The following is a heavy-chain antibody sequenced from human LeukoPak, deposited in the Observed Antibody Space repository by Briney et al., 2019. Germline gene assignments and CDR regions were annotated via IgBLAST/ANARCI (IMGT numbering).Heavy chain of an antibody. CDR2: INQDGSGT. CDR1: GFRFGSFY. V-gene: IGHV3-7*01. Sequence: GGSLRLSCVASGFRFGSFYMSWVRQAPGKGLEWVAQINQDGSGTFYVDSVRGRFTISRDNAETSAFLQMDSLTAEDTAVYYCVREQWYRLDYRGQGTLVTVSS. J-gene: IGHJ4*02. D-gene: IGHD6-19*01. CDR3: VREQWYRLDY.